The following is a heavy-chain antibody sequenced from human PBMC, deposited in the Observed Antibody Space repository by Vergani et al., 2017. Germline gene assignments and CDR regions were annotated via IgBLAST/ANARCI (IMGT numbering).Heavy chain of an antibody. CDR2: IYYSGST. J-gene: IGHJ3*02. Sequence: VQLVESGPGLVKPSETLSLTCTVSGGSISSYYWSWIRQPPGKGLEWIGYIYYSGSTNYNPSLKSRVTISVDTSKNQFSLKLSSVTAADTAVYYCASSPRRHAFDIWGQGTMVTVSS. CDR3: ASSPRRHAFDI. V-gene: IGHV4-59*01. CDR1: GGSISSYY.